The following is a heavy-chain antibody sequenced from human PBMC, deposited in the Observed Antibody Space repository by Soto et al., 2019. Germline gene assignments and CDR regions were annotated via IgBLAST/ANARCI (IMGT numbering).Heavy chain of an antibody. CDR3: AREVQVHTPAFVY. D-gene: IGHD3-10*01. Sequence: QVQLVQSGAEMKKPGSSVKVCCQSSRGTFNTYAMNWVRQAPGQGPEWMGDISPMFGAANYAPKFQGRVTITADESTGTSYMQLSSLTSEDTALYFCAREVQVHTPAFVYWGHGTLVTV. J-gene: IGHJ4*01. V-gene: IGHV1-69*19. CDR1: RGTFNTYA. CDR2: ISPMFGAA.